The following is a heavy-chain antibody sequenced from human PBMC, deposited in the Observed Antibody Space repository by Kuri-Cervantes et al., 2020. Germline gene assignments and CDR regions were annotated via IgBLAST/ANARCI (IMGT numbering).Heavy chain of an antibody. CDR2: INHSGST. J-gene: IGHJ6*02. V-gene: IGHV4-34*09. D-gene: IGHD3-22*01. Sequence: SQTLSLTCAVYGGSFSDYYWSWIRQPPGKGLERIGEINHSGSTNYNPSLKSRVTISVDTSKNQFSLKLSSVTAADTAVYYCARVPLDYYYDSSGYYYYYYGMDVWGQGTTVTVSS. CDR1: GGSFSDYY. CDR3: ARVPLDYYYDSSGYYYYYYGMDV.